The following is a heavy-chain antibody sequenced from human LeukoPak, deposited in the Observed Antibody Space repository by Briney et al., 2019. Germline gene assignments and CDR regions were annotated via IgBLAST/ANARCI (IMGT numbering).Heavy chain of an antibody. J-gene: IGHJ4*02. D-gene: IGHD1-26*01. V-gene: IGHV3-23*01. CDR3: AKRQSGSFEY. CDR2: ISGSGDST. Sequence: GGSLRLSCAASGFTFSSYTMIWVRQAPGKGLEWVSTISGSGDSTNYADSVKGRFTISRDNSKNTLYLQMNSLRAEDTAVYYCAKRQSGSFEYWGQGALVTVSS. CDR1: GFTFSSYT.